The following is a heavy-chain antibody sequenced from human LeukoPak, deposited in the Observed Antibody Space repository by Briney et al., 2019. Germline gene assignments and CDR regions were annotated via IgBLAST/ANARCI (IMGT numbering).Heavy chain of an antibody. CDR2: IYTSGST. Sequence: KSSETLSLTCTVSGDSISNYYWSWIRQPAGKGLEWIGRIYTSGSTNYNPSLKSRVTMSVDTSKNQFSLKLSSVTAADTAVYYCARDFRTSTYYYYMDVWGKGTTVTVSS. V-gene: IGHV4-4*07. J-gene: IGHJ6*03. D-gene: IGHD1/OR15-1a*01. CDR3: ARDFRTSTYYYYMDV. CDR1: GDSISNYY.